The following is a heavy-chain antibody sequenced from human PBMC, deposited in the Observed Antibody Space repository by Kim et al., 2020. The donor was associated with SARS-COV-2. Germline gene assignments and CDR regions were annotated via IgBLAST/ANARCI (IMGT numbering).Heavy chain of an antibody. D-gene: IGHD3-10*01. CDR3: ARAFVSVVRGVIMNGYYYYGMDV. Sequence: GGSLRLSCAASGFTFSSYWMHWVRQAPGKGLVWVSRINSDGSSTSYADSVKGRFTISRDNAKNTLYLQMNSLRAEDTAVYYCARAFVSVVRGVIMNGYYYYGMDVWGQGTTVTVS. CDR1: GFTFSSYW. V-gene: IGHV3-74*01. CDR2: INSDGSST. J-gene: IGHJ6*02.